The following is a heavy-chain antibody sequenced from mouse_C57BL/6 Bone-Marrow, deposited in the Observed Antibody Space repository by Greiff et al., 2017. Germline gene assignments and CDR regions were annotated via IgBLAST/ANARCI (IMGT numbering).Heavy chain of an antibody. CDR3: TTDYSNLDD. Sequence: VQLQQSGAELVRPGASVKLSCTASGFNIKDDYMHWVKQRPEQGLEWIGWIDPENGDTEYASKFQGKATITADTSSNTAYLQLSSLTSEDTAVYYCTTDYSNLDDWGQGTTLTVSS. V-gene: IGHV14-4*01. CDR1: GFNIKDDY. J-gene: IGHJ2*01. D-gene: IGHD2-5*01. CDR2: IDPENGDT.